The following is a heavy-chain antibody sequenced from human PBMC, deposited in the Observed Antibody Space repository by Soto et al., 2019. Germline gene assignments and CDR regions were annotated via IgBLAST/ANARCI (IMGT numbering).Heavy chain of an antibody. Sequence: GGSLRLSCAASGFTFSSYGMHWVRQAPGKGLEWVAVISYDGSNKYYADSVKGRFTISRDNSKNTLYLQMNSLRAEDTAVYYCAKPPTDYGDYVYYYYGMDVWGQGTTVTVSS. CDR2: ISYDGSNK. CDR3: AKPPTDYGDYVYYYYGMDV. D-gene: IGHD4-17*01. J-gene: IGHJ6*02. CDR1: GFTFSSYG. V-gene: IGHV3-30*18.